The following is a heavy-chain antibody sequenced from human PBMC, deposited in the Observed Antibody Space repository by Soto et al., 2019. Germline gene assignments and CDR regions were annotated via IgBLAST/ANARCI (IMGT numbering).Heavy chain of an antibody. Sequence: GGSLRLSCAASGFTFSSYAMSWVRQAPGKGLEWVSAISGSGGSTYYADSVKGRFTISRDNSKNTLYLQMNSLRAEDTAVYYCARDNHSGYCSGGSCKPRYAFDIWGQGTMVTVSS. CDR2: ISGSGGST. J-gene: IGHJ3*02. CDR1: GFTFSSYA. CDR3: ARDNHSGYCSGGSCKPRYAFDI. D-gene: IGHD2-15*01. V-gene: IGHV3-23*01.